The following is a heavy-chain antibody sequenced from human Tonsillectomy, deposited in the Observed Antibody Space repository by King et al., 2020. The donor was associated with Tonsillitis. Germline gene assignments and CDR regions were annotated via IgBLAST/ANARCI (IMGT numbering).Heavy chain of an antibody. J-gene: IGHJ3*02. CDR3: ARNPLAYGAFDI. V-gene: IGHV4-34*01. CDR2: INLSGST. D-gene: IGHD3-16*01. Sequence: VQLPQWGAGLLKSSETLSLTCAVYGGSFSGYYWSWIRQPPGKGLECIGEINLSGSTNYNPSLKSRVTISVDTSKNQFSLKLSSVTAADTAMYYCARNPLAYGAFDIWGQGTMVTVSS. CDR1: GGSFSGYY.